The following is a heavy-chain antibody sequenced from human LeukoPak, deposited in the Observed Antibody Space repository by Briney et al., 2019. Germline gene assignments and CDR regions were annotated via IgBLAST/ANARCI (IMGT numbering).Heavy chain of an antibody. CDR2: IDPNSGGA. J-gene: IGHJ6*02. D-gene: IGHD1-1*01. CDR1: GYIFTDYY. V-gene: IGHV1-2*02. CDR3: ARSRTPFYYYGMHV. Sequence: GASVKVSCKASGYIFTDYYVHWIRQAPGQGLEWMGWIDPNSGGAHHAVKFRGRATLTRDASISTVYMDLSSLNSDDTAIYYCARSRTPFYYYGMHVWGLGTSLTVSS.